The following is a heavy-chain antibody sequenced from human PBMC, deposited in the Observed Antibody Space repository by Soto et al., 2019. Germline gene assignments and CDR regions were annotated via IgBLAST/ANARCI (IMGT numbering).Heavy chain of an antibody. V-gene: IGHV1-18*01. CDR2: IIAYNGNT. CDR1: GYTFTSYG. D-gene: IGHD1-20*01. CDR3: ARDGVSRFGMDLRLLFDY. J-gene: IGHJ4*02. Sequence: VQLVQSGAEVKKPGASVKVSCKASGYTFTSYGIIWVRQAPGQGLAWMGWIIAYNGNTNYAQKLQGRDTMTTDTCTSTAYMALRSLRSEDTAVYCCARDGVSRFGMDLRLLFDYWGQGTLVTVSS.